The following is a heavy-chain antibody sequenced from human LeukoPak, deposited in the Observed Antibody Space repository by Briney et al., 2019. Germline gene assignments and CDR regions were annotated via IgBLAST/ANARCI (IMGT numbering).Heavy chain of an antibody. D-gene: IGHD5-18*01. CDR1: GYTFTSYG. CDR2: ISAYNGNT. CDR3: ARVGAAGIQLWGIEVFDY. J-gene: IGHJ4*02. Sequence: GASVKVSCKASGYTFTSYGISWVRQAPGQGLEWMGWISAYNGNTNYAQKLQGRVTMTTDTSTSTAYMERRSLRSDDTAVYYCARVGAAGIQLWGIEVFDYWGQGTLVTVSS. V-gene: IGHV1-18*01.